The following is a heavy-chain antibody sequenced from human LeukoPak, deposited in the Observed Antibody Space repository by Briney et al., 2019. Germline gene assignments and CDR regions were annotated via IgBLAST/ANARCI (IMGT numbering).Heavy chain of an antibody. Sequence: PSQTLSLTCTVSGGSISSGDYYWSWIRQPPGKGLEWIAYMYYSGSTYYNPSPSSRVTMSADTSKNQLSLKLSSVPAADTAVYSCARLYYYDSRIDPWGQGILVTVSS. D-gene: IGHD3-22*01. V-gene: IGHV4-30-4*01. J-gene: IGHJ5*02. CDR2: MYYSGST. CDR1: GGSISSGDYY. CDR3: ARLYYYDSRIDP.